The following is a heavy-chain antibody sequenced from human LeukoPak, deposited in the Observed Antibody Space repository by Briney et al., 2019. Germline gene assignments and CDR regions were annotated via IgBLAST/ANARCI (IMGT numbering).Heavy chain of an antibody. CDR1: GFTFSSYS. CDR2: ISSSSSTI. CDR3: ARPTATSSEVYDY. V-gene: IGHV3-48*04. J-gene: IGHJ4*02. Sequence: GGSLRLSCAASGFTFSSYSMNWVRQAPGKGLEWVSYISSSSSTIYYADSVKGRFTISRDNAKNSLYLQMNSLRAEDTAVYYCARPTATSSEVYDYWGQGTLVTVSS. D-gene: IGHD3-22*01.